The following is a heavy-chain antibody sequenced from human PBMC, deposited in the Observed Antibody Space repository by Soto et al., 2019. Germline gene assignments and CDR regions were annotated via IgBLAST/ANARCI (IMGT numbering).Heavy chain of an antibody. V-gene: IGHV3-30-3*01. CDR1: GFTFSSYA. Sequence: QVQLVESGGGVVQPGRSLRLSCAASGFTFSSYAMHWVRQAPGKGLEWVAVISYDGSNKYYADSVKGRFTISRDNSKNTLDLQMNSLGAEDTAVYYCARGITMIVVVRPGPDSWGQGTLVTVSS. J-gene: IGHJ5*01. CDR3: ARGITMIVVVRPGPDS. D-gene: IGHD3-22*01. CDR2: ISYDGSNK.